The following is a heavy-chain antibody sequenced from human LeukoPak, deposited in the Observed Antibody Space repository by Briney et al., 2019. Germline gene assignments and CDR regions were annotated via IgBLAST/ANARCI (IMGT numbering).Heavy chain of an antibody. CDR2: ISYDGSNK. Sequence: PGGSLRLSCAASGFTFSSYGMHWVRQAPGKGLEWVAVISYDGSNKYYADSVKGRFTISRDNSKNTLYLQMNSLRAEDTAVYYCAKVGPNTYYYGSLPTTLDYWGQGTLVTVSS. V-gene: IGHV3-30*18. CDR3: AKVGPNTYYYGSLPTTLDY. J-gene: IGHJ4*02. D-gene: IGHD3-10*01. CDR1: GFTFSSYG.